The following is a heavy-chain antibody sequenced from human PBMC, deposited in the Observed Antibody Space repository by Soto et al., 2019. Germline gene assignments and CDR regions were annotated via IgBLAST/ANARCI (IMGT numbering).Heavy chain of an antibody. CDR2: ISGSGGST. Sequence: EVPLLESGGGLVQPGGSLRLSCAASGFTFSSYAMSWVRQAPGKGLEWVSAISGSGGSTYYADSVKGRFTISRDNSKNTLYLQMNSLRAEDTAVYYCAKDWYRGVATTMYYFDYWGQGTLVTVSS. CDR1: GFTFSSYA. V-gene: IGHV3-23*01. J-gene: IGHJ4*02. D-gene: IGHD5-12*01. CDR3: AKDWYRGVATTMYYFDY.